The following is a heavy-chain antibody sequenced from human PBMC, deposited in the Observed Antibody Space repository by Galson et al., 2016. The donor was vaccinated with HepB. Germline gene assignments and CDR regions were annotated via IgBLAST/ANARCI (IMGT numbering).Heavy chain of an antibody. CDR1: GGSPGDNY. J-gene: IGHJ3*01. Sequence: SETLSLTCGVIGGSPGDNYWTWIRQPPGKGLEWIGEINHRGSTNYNPSVRSRVTISVDTSKNKVSLNVTSMTVADRAVYYCARVILGRYGPQGTFDLWGQGTLVTVSS. V-gene: IGHV4-34*01. D-gene: IGHD2/OR15-2a*01. CDR3: ARVILGRYGPQGTFDL. CDR2: INHRGST.